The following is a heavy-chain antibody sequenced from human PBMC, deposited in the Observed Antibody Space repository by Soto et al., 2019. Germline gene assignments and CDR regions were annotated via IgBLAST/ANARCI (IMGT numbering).Heavy chain of an antibody. J-gene: IGHJ4*02. CDR1: GYTFTSYG. CDR2: ISAYNGNT. D-gene: IGHD6-19*01. V-gene: IGHV1-18*01. CDR3: ARIPFPPEGYSSGWSDY. Sequence: GASVKVSCKASGYTFTSYGISWVRQAPGQGLEWMGWISAYNGNTNYAQKLQGRVTMTTDTSTSTAYMELRSLRSDDTAVYYCARIPFPPEGYSSGWSDYWGQGTLVTV.